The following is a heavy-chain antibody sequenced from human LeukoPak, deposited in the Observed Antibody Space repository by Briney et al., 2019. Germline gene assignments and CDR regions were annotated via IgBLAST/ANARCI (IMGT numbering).Heavy chain of an antibody. CDR3: ARGYDFWSGYYQNWFDP. V-gene: IGHV4-30-4*08. CDR2: IYYSGST. Sequence: SETLSLTCTVSGGSISSGDYYWSWIRQPPGKGLEWIVYIYYSGSTYYNPSLKSRVTISVDTSKNQFSLKLSSVTAADTAVYYCARGYDFWSGYYQNWFDPWGQGTLVTVSS. D-gene: IGHD3-3*01. J-gene: IGHJ5*02. CDR1: GGSISSGDYY.